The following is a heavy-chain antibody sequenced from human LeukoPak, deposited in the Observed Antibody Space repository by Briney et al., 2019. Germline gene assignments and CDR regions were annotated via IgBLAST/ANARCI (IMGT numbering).Heavy chain of an antibody. Sequence: GGSLRLSCTASGFTFNSYAMTWVRQAPGKGLEWVSALSDSADSTYYADSVKGRFTISRDNSKHTLYLQMNSLRAEDTAVYYCAKIGDLGYSPYDSDPPNWFDPWGQGTLVTVSS. CDR2: LSDSADST. D-gene: IGHD5-12*01. CDR3: AKIGDLGYSPYDSDPPNWFDP. V-gene: IGHV3-23*01. J-gene: IGHJ5*02. CDR1: GFTFNSYA.